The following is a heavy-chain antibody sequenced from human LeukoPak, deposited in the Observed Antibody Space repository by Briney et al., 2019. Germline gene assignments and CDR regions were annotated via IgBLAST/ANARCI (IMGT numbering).Heavy chain of an antibody. J-gene: IGHJ3*02. Sequence: GGALRLSCAASGFTFDDYAMYWVRQAPGKGLAWVSGITWNSGSIGYADSVKGRFTISRDNAKNSLYLQMNSLRAEDTALYYCAKDMLGNSDAFDIWGQGTMVTVSS. CDR2: ITWNSGSI. D-gene: IGHD4-23*01. CDR3: AKDMLGNSDAFDI. V-gene: IGHV3-9*01. CDR1: GFTFDDYA.